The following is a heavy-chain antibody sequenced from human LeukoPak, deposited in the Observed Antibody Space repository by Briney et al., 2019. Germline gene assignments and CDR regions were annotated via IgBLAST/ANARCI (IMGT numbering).Heavy chain of an antibody. CDR3: ARRKIDYGDFDY. V-gene: IGHV3-66*04. J-gene: IGHJ4*02. D-gene: IGHD4-17*01. Sequence: GGSLKLSCAASGFTVSSNYMSWVRQAPGKGLEWVSVIYSGGSTYYADSVKGRFTISRDNSKNTLYLQMNSLRAEDTAVYFCARRKIDYGDFDYWGQGTLVTVSS. CDR2: IYSGGST. CDR1: GFTVSSNY.